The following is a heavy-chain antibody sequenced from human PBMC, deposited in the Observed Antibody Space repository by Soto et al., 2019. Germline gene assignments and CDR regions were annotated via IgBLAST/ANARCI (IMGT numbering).Heavy chain of an antibody. CDR3: AKDALKYRPRLFYYFDY. D-gene: IGHD2-21*01. Sequence: EVQLLESGGGLVQPGGSLRLSCAASGFTFSSYAMSWVRQVPGKGLEWVSAISGSGGSTYYADSVKGRFTISRDNSKNTLDLQMNGLSAVDTAGDYCAKDALKYRPRLFYYFDYWAQVTLVAVAS. CDR2: ISGSGGST. CDR1: GFTFSSYA. J-gene: IGHJ4*02. V-gene: IGHV3-23*01.